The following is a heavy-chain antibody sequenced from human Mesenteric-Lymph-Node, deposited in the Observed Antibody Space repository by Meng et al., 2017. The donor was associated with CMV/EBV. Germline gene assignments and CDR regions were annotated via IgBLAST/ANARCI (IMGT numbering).Heavy chain of an antibody. Sequence: GGSLRLSCAASGFTISSNYMSWVRQAPGKGLEWVSILYSGGSTYYADSVKGRFTISRDNSKNTLYLQMNSLRAEDTAVYYCARDEQSIVVVPAAPPVYYYYGMDVWGQGTTVTVSS. CDR1: GFTISSNY. V-gene: IGHV3-66*02. CDR3: ARDEQSIVVVPAAPPVYYYYGMDV. D-gene: IGHD2-2*01. CDR2: LYSGGST. J-gene: IGHJ6*02.